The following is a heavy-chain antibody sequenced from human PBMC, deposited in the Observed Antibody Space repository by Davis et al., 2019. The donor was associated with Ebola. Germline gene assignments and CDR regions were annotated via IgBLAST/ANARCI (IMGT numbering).Heavy chain of an antibody. V-gene: IGHV3-23*01. CDR1: GFTFSIYA. J-gene: IGHJ6*03. CDR3: ARAKEIGYMDV. CDR2: ISGSGGST. Sequence: PGGSLRLSCAASGFTFSIYAMTWVRQAPGKGLEWVSGISGSGGSTFYADSVKGRFTISRDNAKNSLYLQMNSLRAEDTAVYYCARAKEIGYMDVWGKGTTVTVSS.